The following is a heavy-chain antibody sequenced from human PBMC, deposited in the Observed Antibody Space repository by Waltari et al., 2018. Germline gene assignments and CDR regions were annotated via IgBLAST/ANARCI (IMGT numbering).Heavy chain of an antibody. Sequence: QLQLQESGPGLVKPSETLSLTCTVSGGSISSSSYYWGWIRQPPGKGLEWIGSIYYSGSTYYTPSLKSRVTISVDTSKNQFSLKLSSVTAADTAVYYCARAGYGDYWDFDYWGQGTLVTVSS. CDR1: GGSISSSSYY. CDR2: IYYSGST. CDR3: ARAGYGDYWDFDY. D-gene: IGHD4-17*01. V-gene: IGHV4-39*07. J-gene: IGHJ4*02.